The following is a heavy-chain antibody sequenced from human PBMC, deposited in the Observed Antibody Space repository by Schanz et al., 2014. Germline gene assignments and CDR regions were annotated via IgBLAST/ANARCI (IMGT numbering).Heavy chain of an antibody. CDR3: AKDMNREATAPES. CDR1: GFTFYNYA. CDR2: ISGSGLST. V-gene: IGHV3-23*04. Sequence: EVRLVESGGGLVQPGGSLRLSCAASGFTFYNYAMTWVRQAPGKGLEWVSSISGSGLSTYYADSVQGRYTVSRDNSKNTLYLQMNSLRDEDTALYYCAKDMNREATAPESWGQGTLVVVSS. D-gene: IGHD5-12*01. J-gene: IGHJ5*02.